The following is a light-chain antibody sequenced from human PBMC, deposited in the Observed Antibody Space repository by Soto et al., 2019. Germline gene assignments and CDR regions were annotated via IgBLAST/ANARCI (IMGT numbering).Light chain of an antibody. CDR2: DVS. CDR3: SSYTSSSTYVV. V-gene: IGLV2-14*01. CDR1: SSDVGGYNY. J-gene: IGLJ2*01. Sequence: QSALTQPASVSGSPGQSITISCTGTSSDVGGYNYVSWYQQHPGEAPKLIIYDVSNRPSGVSNRFSGSKSGNTASLTISGLQAEDEADYYCSSYTSSSTYVVFGGGTKLTVL.